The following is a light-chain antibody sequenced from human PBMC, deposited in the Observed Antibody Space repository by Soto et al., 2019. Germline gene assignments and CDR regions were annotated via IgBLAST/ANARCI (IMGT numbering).Light chain of an antibody. Sequence: QSALTQPRSVSGSPGQSVTISCTGTSSDVGGYNYVSWYQQHPAKAPKLMIYDVSKRPSGVPDRFSGPRSGNTASLTISGLQAEDEADYYCFSYTGTYTVVFGGGTKLTVL. V-gene: IGLV2-11*01. CDR1: SSDVGGYNY. J-gene: IGLJ3*02. CDR3: FSYTGTYTVV. CDR2: DVS.